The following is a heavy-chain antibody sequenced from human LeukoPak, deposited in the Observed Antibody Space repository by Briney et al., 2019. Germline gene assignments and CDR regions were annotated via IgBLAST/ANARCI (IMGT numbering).Heavy chain of an antibody. CDR2: FVPIFGTA. CDR1: GGTFSSYA. CDR3: ARDYYDSSGYYYYWYFDL. D-gene: IGHD3-22*01. Sequence: SVKVSCKASGGTFSSYAISWVRQAPGQGLEWMGRFVPIFGTANYAQKFQGRVTITTDESTSTAYMELSSLRSEDTAVYYCARDYYDSSGYYYYWYFDLWGRGTLVTDSS. V-gene: IGHV1-69*05. J-gene: IGHJ2*01.